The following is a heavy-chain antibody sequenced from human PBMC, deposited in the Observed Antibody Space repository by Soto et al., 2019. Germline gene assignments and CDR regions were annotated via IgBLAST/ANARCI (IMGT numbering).Heavy chain of an antibody. CDR2: IIPIFGTA. D-gene: IGHD3-22*01. V-gene: IGHV1-69*01. CDR3: ARAPGSYDSSGYYYYYYGMDV. CDR1: GGTFSSYA. Sequence: QVQLVQSGAEVKKPGSSVKVSCKASGGTFSSYAISWVRQAPGQGLEWMGGIIPIFGTANYAQKFQGRVTITADESTSTVYMELSSLRSEDTAVYYCARAPGSYDSSGYYYYYYGMDVWGQGTTVTVSS. J-gene: IGHJ6*02.